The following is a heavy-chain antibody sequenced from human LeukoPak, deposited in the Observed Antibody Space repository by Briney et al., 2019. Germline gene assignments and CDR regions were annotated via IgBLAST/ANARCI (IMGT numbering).Heavy chain of an antibody. CDR3: GRDRAYNTFDY. V-gene: IGHV3-7*01. J-gene: IGHJ4*02. Sequence: PGGSLRLSCAASGFSFSRYWMNWVRQAPGKGLEGVASINQDESANFYVDSVKGRFTISRDNANNLLYLQMNSLRVEDTAVYYCGRDRAYNTFDYWGQGILVTVSS. CDR2: INQDESAN. CDR1: GFSFSRYW. D-gene: IGHD1-1*01.